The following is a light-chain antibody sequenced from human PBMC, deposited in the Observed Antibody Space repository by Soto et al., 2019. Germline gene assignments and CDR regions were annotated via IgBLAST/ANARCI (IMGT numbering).Light chain of an antibody. CDR2: GAS. CDR1: QSVSSN. Sequence: VVMTQSPATLSVSPGERAPLSCRASQSVSSNLAWYQQKPGQAPRLLFYGASTRATGIPASFRGSVSGTDFTRTISVCHHEDFALCSGQRSNHWPYTFGGGTKL. V-gene: IGKV3-15*01. J-gene: IGKJ2*01. CDR3: QRSNHWPYT.